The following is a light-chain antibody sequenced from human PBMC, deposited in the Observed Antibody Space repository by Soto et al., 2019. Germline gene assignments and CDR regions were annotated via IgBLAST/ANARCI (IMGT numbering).Light chain of an antibody. Sequence: QSVLTQPASVSGAPGQSITISCTGTSSVVGSYNLVSWYQQHPGKAPKLMIYEVSKRPSGVSNRFSGSKSGNTASLTISGLQAEDEADYYCCSYASSTSYVFGTRTKVTVL. V-gene: IGLV2-23*02. J-gene: IGLJ1*01. CDR2: EVS. CDR3: CSYASSTSYV. CDR1: SSVVGSYNL.